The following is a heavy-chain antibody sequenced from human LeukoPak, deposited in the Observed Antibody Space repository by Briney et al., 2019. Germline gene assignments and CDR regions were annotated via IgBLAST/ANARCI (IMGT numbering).Heavy chain of an antibody. V-gene: IGHV4-59*08. D-gene: IGHD3-10*01. CDR3: ARQVGRSGSVFDY. J-gene: IGHJ4*02. Sequence: SETLSLTCTVSGGSISSYYWGWIRQPPGKGLEWIGYIYYSGSTNYNPSLKSRVTISVDTSKNQFSLKLSSVTAADTAVYYCARQVGRSGSVFDYWGQGTLVTVSS. CDR2: IYYSGST. CDR1: GGSISSYY.